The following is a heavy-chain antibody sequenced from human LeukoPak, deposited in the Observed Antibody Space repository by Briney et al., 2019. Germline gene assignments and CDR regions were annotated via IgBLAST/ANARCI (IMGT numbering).Heavy chain of an antibody. CDR1: GGSISSGSYY. CDR2: IYTSGST. V-gene: IGHV4-61*02. D-gene: IGHD5-18*01. CDR3: AREVRGYSYGYRPTELYWYIDV. Sequence: SGTLSLTCTVSGGSISSGSYYWSWIRQPAGKGLEWIGRIYTSGSTNYNPSLKSRVTISVDTSKNQFSLKLSSVTAADTAVYYCAREVRGYSYGYRPTELYWYIDVWGRGTLVTVSS. J-gene: IGHJ2*01.